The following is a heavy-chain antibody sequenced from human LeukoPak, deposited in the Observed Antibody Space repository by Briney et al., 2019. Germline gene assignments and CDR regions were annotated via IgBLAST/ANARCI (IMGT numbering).Heavy chain of an antibody. Sequence: GGSLRLPCAASGFTFSSFAMSWVRQAPGKGLEWASGISDSGGYTYYADSVKGRFTISRDNSKNTLYLQINSLRAEDTAVYYCAKGSYYYGSGSYSFDYWGQGTLVTVPS. D-gene: IGHD3-10*01. CDR3: AKGSYYYGSGSYSFDY. CDR2: ISDSGGYT. V-gene: IGHV3-23*01. CDR1: GFTFSSFA. J-gene: IGHJ4*02.